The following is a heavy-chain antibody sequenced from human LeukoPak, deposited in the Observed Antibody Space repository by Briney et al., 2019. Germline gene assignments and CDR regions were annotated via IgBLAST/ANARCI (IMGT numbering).Heavy chain of an antibody. V-gene: IGHV3-30-3*01. J-gene: IGHJ4*02. CDR3: AREGGELALNGNYFDY. D-gene: IGHD6-6*01. Sequence: GGSLRLSRAASGFTFSSYAMHWVRQAPGKGLEWVAVISYDGSNKYYADSVKGRFTISRDNSKNTLYLQMNSLRAEDTAVYYCAREGGELALNGNYFDYWGQGTLVTVSS. CDR1: GFTFSSYA. CDR2: ISYDGSNK.